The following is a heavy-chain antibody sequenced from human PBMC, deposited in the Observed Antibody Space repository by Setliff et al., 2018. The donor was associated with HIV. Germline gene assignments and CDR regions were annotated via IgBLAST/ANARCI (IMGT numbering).Heavy chain of an antibody. CDR3: ARGRGIAVAGAGFDY. CDR1: GGSISSGSYY. CDR2: IYTSGST. D-gene: IGHD6-19*01. Sequence: TLSLTCTVSGGSISSGSYYWSWIRQPAGKGLEWIGRIYTSGSTNYNPSLKSRVTISVDTSKNQFSLKLSSVTAADTAVYYCARGRGIAVAGAGFDYWGQGTLVT. V-gene: IGHV4-61*02. J-gene: IGHJ4*02.